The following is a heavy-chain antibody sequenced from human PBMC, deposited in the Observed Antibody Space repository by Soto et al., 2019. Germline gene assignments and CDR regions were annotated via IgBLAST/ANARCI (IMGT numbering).Heavy chain of an antibody. D-gene: IGHD2-2*01. V-gene: IGHV5-10-1*01. CDR2: IDPRDSCT. CDR3: ARLFCSSSTCDSWFDP. J-gene: IGHJ5*02. CDR1: GYTFTTFW. Sequence: GESLKISCTGFGYTFTTFWISWVRQMPGRGLEWMGRIDPRDSCTNYSPSFQGHVTISADKSISTAYLQWGSLKASDTAMYYCARLFCSSSTCDSWFDPWGQGTLVTVSS.